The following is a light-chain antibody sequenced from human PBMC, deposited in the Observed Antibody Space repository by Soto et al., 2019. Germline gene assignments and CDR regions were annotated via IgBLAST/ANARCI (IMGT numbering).Light chain of an antibody. CDR3: QQYNNWPPYT. V-gene: IGKV3-15*01. J-gene: IGKJ2*01. CDR2: GAS. CDR1: QSVAIN. Sequence: ETVMTQSPATLSVSPGARATLSCRASQSVAINLAWYQQRPGQAPRLLIYGASTRATGIPARFSGSGSGTEFTLTISSLQSEDFAVYYCQQYNNWPPYTFGQGTKVDIK.